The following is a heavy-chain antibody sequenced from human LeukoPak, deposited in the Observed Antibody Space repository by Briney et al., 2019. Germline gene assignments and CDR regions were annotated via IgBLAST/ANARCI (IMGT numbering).Heavy chain of an antibody. D-gene: IGHD3-10*01. J-gene: IGHJ5*02. Sequence: GGSLRLSCAASGFTVSNNYMSWVRQAPGKGLEWVSVIYSGGSTYYADSVKGRFTISRDNSKNTLYLQMNTLRAEDTAVYYCARDSGTTGEVKFDPWGQGTLVTVSS. V-gene: IGHV3-66*01. CDR3: ARDSGTTGEVKFDP. CDR2: IYSGGST. CDR1: GFTVSNNY.